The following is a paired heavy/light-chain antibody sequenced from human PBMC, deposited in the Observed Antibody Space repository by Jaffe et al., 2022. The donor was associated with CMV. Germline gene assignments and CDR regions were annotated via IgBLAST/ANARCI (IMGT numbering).Heavy chain of an antibody. CDR3: AKKARGYTYGYYFDE. D-gene: IGHD5-12*01. J-gene: IGHJ4*02. V-gene: IGHV3-7*03. CDR1: GFIFYDQW. Sequence: EVQLVESGGGLVQPGGSLRLSCKASGFIFYDQWMSWVRQSPDKGLEWVANIKSDGSEKYYLESVKGRFTISRDNGKRSLFLEMNNLRVEDTAIYYCAKKARGYTYGYYFDEWGQGTQVTVSS. CDR2: IKSDGSEK.
Light chain of an antibody. V-gene: IGLV2-14*01. CDR3: CSSTMNSNLDV. Sequence: QSALTQPAFVSGSPGQSITISCTATTNDVGGYRYVSWYQQHPGNAPKLLIFDAVYRPSGVSSRFSGSKSDNTASLTISGLQTEDEADYYCCSSTMNSNLDVFGGGTKVTVL. CDR1: TNDVGGYRY. CDR2: DAV. J-gene: IGLJ3*02.